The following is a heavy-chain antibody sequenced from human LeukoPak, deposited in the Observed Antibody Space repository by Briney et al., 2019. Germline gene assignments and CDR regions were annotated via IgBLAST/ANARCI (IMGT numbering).Heavy chain of an antibody. V-gene: IGHV4-34*01. CDR1: GGSFSGYY. CDR3: ARRLLLGYCSGGSCAGITNWFDP. Sequence: SETLSLTCAVYGGSFSGYYWSWIHQPPGKGLEWIGEINHSGSTNYNPSLKSRVTISVDTSKNQFSLKLSSVTAADTAVYYCARRLLLGYCSGGSCAGITNWFDPWGQGTLVTVSS. CDR2: INHSGST. J-gene: IGHJ5*02. D-gene: IGHD2-15*01.